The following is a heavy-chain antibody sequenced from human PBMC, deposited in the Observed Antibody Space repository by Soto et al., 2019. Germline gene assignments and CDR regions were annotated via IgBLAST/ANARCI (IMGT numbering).Heavy chain of an antibody. D-gene: IGHD3-22*01. CDR1: GFTFSNYG. V-gene: IGHV3-33*01. Sequence: QVQLVESGGGVVQPGRSLRLSCATSGFTFSNYGIHWVRQAPGKGLEWVAVIWSDGRNEYYADSVKGRFTISRDNSKNTVFLQMNSLRAEDTAVYYCARDIDTSSNYGWFDPWGQGTLVTVSS. CDR3: ARDIDTSSNYGWFDP. J-gene: IGHJ5*02. CDR2: IWSDGRNE.